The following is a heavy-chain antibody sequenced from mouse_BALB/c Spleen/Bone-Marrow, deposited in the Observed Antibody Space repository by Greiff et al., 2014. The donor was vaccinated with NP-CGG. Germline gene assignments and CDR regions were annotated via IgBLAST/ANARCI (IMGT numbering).Heavy chain of an antibody. Sequence: VQVVESGAELVRPGASVKLPCKASGYSFTNYWMNWVKQRPGQGLEWIGMIHPSDSETRLNQKFKDKATLTVDKSSSTAYMQVSSPTSEDSAVYYCARFGNYEGFGYWGQGTLVTVSA. J-gene: IGHJ3*01. V-gene: IGHV1-74*01. D-gene: IGHD2-1*01. CDR3: ARFGNYEGFGY. CDR2: IHPSDSET. CDR1: GYSFTNYW.